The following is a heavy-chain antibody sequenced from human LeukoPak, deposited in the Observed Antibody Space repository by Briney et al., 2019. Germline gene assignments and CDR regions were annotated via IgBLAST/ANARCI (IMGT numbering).Heavy chain of an antibody. CDR3: ARDYYDFWSGYRFSYYYYMDV. CDR1: GVSFSGYY. D-gene: IGHD3-3*01. V-gene: IGHV4-34*01. J-gene: IGHJ6*03. Sequence: SETLSVTCAVYGVSFSGYYWSWIRQPPGKGLEWIGEINHSGSTNYNPSLKSRVTISVDTSKNQFSLKLSSVTAADTAVYYCARDYYDFWSGYRFSYYYYMDVWGKGTTVTVSS. CDR2: INHSGST.